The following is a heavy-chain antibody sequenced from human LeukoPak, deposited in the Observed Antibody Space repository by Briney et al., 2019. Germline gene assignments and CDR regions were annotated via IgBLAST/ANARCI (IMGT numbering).Heavy chain of an antibody. CDR3: AKTYDFWSGSYYYFDY. V-gene: IGHV3-23*01. CDR2: ISGSGGST. CDR1: GFTFSSYA. J-gene: IGHJ4*02. D-gene: IGHD3-3*01. Sequence: GGSLRLSCAASGFTFSSYAMSWVRQAPGKGLEWVSAISGSGGSTYYADSVKGRFTISRDNSKNTLYLQMNSLRAEDRAVYYCAKTYDFWSGSYYYFDYWGQGTLVTVSS.